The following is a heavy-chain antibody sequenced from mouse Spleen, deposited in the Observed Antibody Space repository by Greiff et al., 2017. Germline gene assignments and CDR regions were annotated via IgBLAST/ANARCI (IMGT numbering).Heavy chain of an antibody. CDR1: GYTFTDYY. CDR3: ARRRVTGAYAMDY. CDR2: INPYNGGT. J-gene: IGHJ4*01. D-gene: IGHD2-1*01. Sequence: EVKLVESGPVLVKPGASVKMSCKASGYTFTDYYMNWVKQSHGKSLEWIGVINPYNGGTSYNQKFKGKATLTVDKSSSTAYMEFNSLTSEDSAVYYCARRRVTGAYAMDYWGQGTSVTVSS. V-gene: IGHV1-19*01.